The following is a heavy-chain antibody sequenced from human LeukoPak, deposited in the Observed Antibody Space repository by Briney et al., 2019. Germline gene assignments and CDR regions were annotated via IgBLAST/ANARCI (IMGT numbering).Heavy chain of an antibody. CDR2: IDPSDSYT. Sequence: GESLKISCKGSGYRLTSYWISWVRQTPGKGLEWMGRIDPSDSYTKYSPSFQGHVTISADKSISTAYLQWSSLKASDTAVYYCTRRGYSGDAFDIWGQGTMVTVSS. D-gene: IGHD5-12*01. CDR1: GYRLTSYW. J-gene: IGHJ3*02. V-gene: IGHV5-10-1*01. CDR3: TRRGYSGDAFDI.